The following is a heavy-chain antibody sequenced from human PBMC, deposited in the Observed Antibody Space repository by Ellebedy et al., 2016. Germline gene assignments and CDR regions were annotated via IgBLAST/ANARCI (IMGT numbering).Heavy chain of an antibody. CDR2: VYSSGST. Sequence: SETLSLTXSVSGGPINFFYWTWIRQSAAGQLEWIGRVYSSGSTNYNPSLKSRVTLSVDTSKNQFSLKLSSLTAADTAVYYCARGSGLGRNWGQGTLVTVSS. CDR3: ARGSGLGRN. CDR1: GGPINFFY. J-gene: IGHJ4*02. V-gene: IGHV4-4*07. D-gene: IGHD6-19*01.